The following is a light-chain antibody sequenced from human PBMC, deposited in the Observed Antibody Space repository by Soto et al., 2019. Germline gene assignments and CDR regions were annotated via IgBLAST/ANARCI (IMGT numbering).Light chain of an antibody. CDR2: ADS. CDR1: QSVSGY. J-gene: IGKJ5*01. V-gene: IGKV3-11*01. CDR3: QQRYNWLIT. Sequence: EIVLTQSPATLSLSPGETATLSCRASQSVSGYIGWYQQKPGQAPRLLIYADSYRATGIPARFSGSGSGTEFTLTISSLEPEDFSVYYCQQRYNWLITFGQRTRLEI.